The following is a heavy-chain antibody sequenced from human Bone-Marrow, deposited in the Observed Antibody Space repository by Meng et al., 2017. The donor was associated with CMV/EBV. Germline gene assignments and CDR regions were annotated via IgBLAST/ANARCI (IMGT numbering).Heavy chain of an antibody. CDR1: GFTFDDYG. D-gene: IGHD3-22*01. Sequence: GESLKISCAASGFTFDDYGMSWVRQAPGKGLEWVSGINWNGGSTGYADSVKGRFTISRDNAKNSLYLQMNSLRAEDTALYYCARVDYYDSSAFGYWGQGTLVTVSS. CDR2: INWNGGST. J-gene: IGHJ4*02. V-gene: IGHV3-20*04. CDR3: ARVDYYDSSAFGY.